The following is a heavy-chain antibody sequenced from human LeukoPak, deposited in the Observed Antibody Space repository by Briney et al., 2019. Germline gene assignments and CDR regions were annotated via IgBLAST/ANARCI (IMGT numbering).Heavy chain of an antibody. D-gene: IGHD6-19*01. J-gene: IGHJ4*02. V-gene: IGHV3-23*01. CDR2: TSGSGRSI. CDR1: GFTFSSYA. Sequence: GGSLRLSCAASGFTFSSYAMSWVRQAPGKGLEWVSGTSGSGRSIHYADSVKGRFTIFRDNSKNTLYLQMNSLRADDTAVYYCAKDMNSWRDGSGLGDYFDYWGQGTLVTVSS. CDR3: AKDMNSWRDGSGLGDYFDY.